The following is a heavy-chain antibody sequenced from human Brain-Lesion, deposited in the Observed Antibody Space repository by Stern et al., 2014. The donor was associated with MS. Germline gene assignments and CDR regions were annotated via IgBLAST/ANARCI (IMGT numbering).Heavy chain of an antibody. CDR3: AKDRQYLTYFFDH. V-gene: IGHV3-30*18. CDR1: GFTXXSCA. CDR2: VSYDGSNK. Sequence: VQLVESGGGVVQPGRPLRLSCVASGFTXXSCAMHWVXXXPGXGLEWVXGVSYDGSNKYYADSVKGRFTISRDNSQNTLYMQMSSLRPEDTAVYYCAKDRQYLTYFFDHWGQGSLVTVSS. J-gene: IGHJ5*02. D-gene: IGHD2/OR15-2a*01.